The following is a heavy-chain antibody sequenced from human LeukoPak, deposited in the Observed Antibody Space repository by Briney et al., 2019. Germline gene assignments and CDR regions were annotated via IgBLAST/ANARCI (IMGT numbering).Heavy chain of an antibody. V-gene: IGHV4-4*07. Sequence: SETLSLTCTVSGVSISSYYWSWIRQPAGKGLEWIGRIYTSGSTNYNPSLKSRVTMSVDTSKNQFSLKLSSVTAADTAAYYCARELKPGMPAPYNWFDPWGQGTLVTVSS. CDR3: ARELKPGMPAPYNWFDP. CDR2: IYTSGST. D-gene: IGHD2-2*01. J-gene: IGHJ5*02. CDR1: GVSISSYY.